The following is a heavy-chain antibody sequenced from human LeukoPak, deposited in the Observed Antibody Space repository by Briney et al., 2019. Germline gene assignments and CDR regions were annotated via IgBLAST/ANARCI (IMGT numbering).Heavy chain of an antibody. V-gene: IGHV3-53*01. CDR1: GFTVSSNY. CDR2: IYSGGST. Sequence: GGSLRLSCAASGFTVSSNYMRWVRQAPGKGLEWGSVIYSGGSTYYADSVKGRFTISRDNSKNTLYLQMNSLRAEDTAVYYCVRGYSSSLDYWGQGTLATVSS. D-gene: IGHD6-19*01. J-gene: IGHJ4*02. CDR3: VRGYSSSLDY.